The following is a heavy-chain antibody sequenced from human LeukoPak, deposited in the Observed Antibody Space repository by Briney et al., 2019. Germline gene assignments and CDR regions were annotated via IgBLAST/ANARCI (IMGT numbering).Heavy chain of an antibody. CDR2: ISWNSGSI. CDR3: AKDLSPTSGYWAFDI. D-gene: IGHD3-22*01. CDR1: GFTFDDYA. J-gene: IGHJ3*02. Sequence: GGSLRLPCAASGFTFDDYAMHWVRQAPGKGLEWVSGISWNSGSIGYADSVKGRFTISRDNAKNSLYLQMNSLRAEDTALYYCAKDLSPTSGYWAFDIWGQGTMVTVSS. V-gene: IGHV3-9*01.